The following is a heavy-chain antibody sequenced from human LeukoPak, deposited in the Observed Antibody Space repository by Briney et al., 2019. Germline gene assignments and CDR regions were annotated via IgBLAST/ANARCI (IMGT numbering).Heavy chain of an antibody. J-gene: IGHJ4*02. CDR3: ARGRNDFWSGEKFDY. Sequence: PGGSLRLSCAASGFTFSTYGMHWVRQAPGKGLEWVSFIRYVGINKYYADSVKGRFTISRDNAKNSLYLQMNSLRAEDTAVYYCARGRNDFWSGEKFDYWGQGTLVTVSS. CDR2: IRYVGINK. V-gene: IGHV3-30*02. D-gene: IGHD3-3*01. CDR1: GFTFSTYG.